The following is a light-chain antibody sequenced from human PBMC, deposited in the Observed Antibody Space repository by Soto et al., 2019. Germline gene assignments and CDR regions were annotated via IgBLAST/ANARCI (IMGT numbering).Light chain of an antibody. Sequence: ETVMTQSPATLSVSPGERATLSCRASQSVSTNLAWYQQRPGQSPRLLIYGASTRATGTPARFSGSGSGTEFTLTISSLQSEDFAVYYCQQYNKWPLFTFGPGTRVDIK. CDR1: QSVSTN. J-gene: IGKJ3*01. CDR3: QQYNKWPLFT. CDR2: GAS. V-gene: IGKV3-15*01.